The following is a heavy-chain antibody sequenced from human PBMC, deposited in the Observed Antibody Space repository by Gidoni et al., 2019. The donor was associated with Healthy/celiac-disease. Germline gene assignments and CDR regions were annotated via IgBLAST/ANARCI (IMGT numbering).Heavy chain of an antibody. Sequence: QVQLQESGPGLVKPSETLSLTCTVSGGSISSYYWSWIRPPPGKGLEWIWYVYYRGGTNYNPSLKSRVTISVDTSKNQFSLKLSSVTAADTAVYYCARVGRDYDFWSGYLYFDYWGQGTLVTVSS. J-gene: IGHJ4*02. CDR3: ARVGRDYDFWSGYLYFDY. CDR2: VYYRGGT. CDR1: GGSISSYY. D-gene: IGHD3-3*01. V-gene: IGHV4-59*01.